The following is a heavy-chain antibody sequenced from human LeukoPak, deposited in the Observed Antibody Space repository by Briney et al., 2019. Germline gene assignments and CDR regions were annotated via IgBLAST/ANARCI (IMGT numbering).Heavy chain of an antibody. J-gene: IGHJ4*02. CDR3: ARGSGDGYNPY. CDR1: RFTVSSNY. CDR2: IYIGGST. Sequence: GGSLRLSCAASRFTVSSNYMSWVRQAPGKGLEWVSVIYIGGSTYYADSVKGRFTISRDNSKNKLYLQMNSLRAEDTAVYYCARGSGDGYNPYWGQGTLVTVSS. D-gene: IGHD5-24*01. V-gene: IGHV3-53*01.